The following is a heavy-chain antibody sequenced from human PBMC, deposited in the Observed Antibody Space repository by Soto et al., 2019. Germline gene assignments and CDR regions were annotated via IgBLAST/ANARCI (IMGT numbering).Heavy chain of an antibody. CDR2: IYYSGST. CDR3: ARHPPGLAVAGTTPNWFDP. J-gene: IGHJ5*02. Sequence: PSETVSLTCTVSGGAISSSSYYWGWIRQPPGKGLEWIGSIYYSGSTYYNPSLKSRVTISVDTSKNQFSLKLSSVTAADTAVYYSARHPPGLAVAGTTPNWFDPSGHGTLVTVSS. CDR1: GGAISSSSYY. V-gene: IGHV4-39*01. D-gene: IGHD6-19*01.